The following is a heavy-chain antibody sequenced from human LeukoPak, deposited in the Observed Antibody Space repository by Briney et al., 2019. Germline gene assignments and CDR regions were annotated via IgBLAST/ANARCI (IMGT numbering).Heavy chain of an antibody. Sequence: PSETLSLTCTVSGGSISSYYWSWIRQPPGKGLEWIGEINHSGSTNYNPSLKSRVTISVDTSKNQFSLKLSSVTAADTAVYYCARRGVGATTGYYYYMDVWDKGTTVTISS. CDR2: INHSGST. CDR3: ARRGVGATTGYYYYMDV. CDR1: GGSISSYY. V-gene: IGHV4-34*01. J-gene: IGHJ6*03. D-gene: IGHD1-26*01.